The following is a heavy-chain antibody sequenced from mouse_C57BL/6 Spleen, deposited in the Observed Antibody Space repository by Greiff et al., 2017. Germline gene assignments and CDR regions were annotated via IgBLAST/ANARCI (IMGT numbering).Heavy chain of an antibody. D-gene: IGHD4-1*01. CDR1: GYSITSGYY. CDR2: ISYDGSN. J-gene: IGHJ4*01. V-gene: IGHV3-6*01. Sequence: EVQLVESGPGLVKPSQSLSLTCSVTGYSITSGYYWNWIRQFPGNKLEWMGYISYDGSNNYNPSLKNRISITRDTSKNQFFLKLNSVTTEDTATYYCARDPKLGMDYWGQGTSVTVSS. CDR3: ARDPKLGMDY.